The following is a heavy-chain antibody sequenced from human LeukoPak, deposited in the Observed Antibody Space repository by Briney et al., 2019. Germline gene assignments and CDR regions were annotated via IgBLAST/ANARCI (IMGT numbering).Heavy chain of an antibody. Sequence: PGGSLRLSCAVSGFCVSSNYMNWVRQAPAKGLEWVSVIYSGGSTNYADSVKGRFAISRDNSKNTLYLQMNSLRAEDTAVYYCASGTKALDYWGQGNLVTVSS. CDR1: GFCVSSNY. CDR3: ASGTKALDY. D-gene: IGHD2-8*01. CDR2: IYSGGST. V-gene: IGHV3-53*01. J-gene: IGHJ4*02.